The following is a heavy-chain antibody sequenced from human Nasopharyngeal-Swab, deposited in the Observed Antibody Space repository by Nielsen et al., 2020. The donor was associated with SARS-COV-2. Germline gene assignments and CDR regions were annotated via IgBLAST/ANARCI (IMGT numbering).Heavy chain of an antibody. D-gene: IGHD2-8*02. CDR1: GSTLTELS. Sequence: ASVKVSCKVSGSTLTELSMHWVRQSPGKGLEWMGGFDPEDGETLYAQEFQGRVTMTEDTSTDTAYMELSSLRSEDTAVYYCAQYTGVISGRFAYWGQGTLVTVSS. CDR2: FDPEDGET. J-gene: IGHJ4*02. CDR3: AQYTGVISGRFAY. V-gene: IGHV1-24*01.